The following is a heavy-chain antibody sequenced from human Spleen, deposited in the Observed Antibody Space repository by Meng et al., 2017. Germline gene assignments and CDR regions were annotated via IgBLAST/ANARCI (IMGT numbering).Heavy chain of an antibody. D-gene: IGHD1-26*01. CDR3: ARLTGRYYFDY. Sequence: QVQLRQWGVGLLKPSETLSLTCVVSGGSFSDYYWSWIRQPPGKGLEWIGEINHSGSTNYNPSLESRATISVDTSQNNLSLKLSSVTAADSAVYYCARLTGRYYFDYWGQGTLVTVSS. J-gene: IGHJ4*02. CDR1: GGSFSDYY. CDR2: INHSGST. V-gene: IGHV4-34*01.